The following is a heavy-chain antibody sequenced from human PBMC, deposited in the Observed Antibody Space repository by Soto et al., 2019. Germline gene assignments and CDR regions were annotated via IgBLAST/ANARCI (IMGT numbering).Heavy chain of an antibody. CDR3: ARAASRTRDSSGHYYQLEY. D-gene: IGHD3-22*01. Sequence: QVQLQESGPGLVKPSQTLSLTCTVSGGSISTGDYYWNWIRQPPGKGLEWMGYIYYSGSTYYNPSHKSRLNISLDTSTNQLSLNLTSVTAADTAVYYCARAASRTRDSSGHYYQLEYWGQGRLVTVSS. V-gene: IGHV4-30-4*01. CDR2: IYYSGST. CDR1: GGSISTGDYY. J-gene: IGHJ4*02.